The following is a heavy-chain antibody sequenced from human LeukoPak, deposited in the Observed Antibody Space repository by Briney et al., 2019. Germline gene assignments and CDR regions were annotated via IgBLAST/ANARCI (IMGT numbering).Heavy chain of an antibody. CDR1: GVSISSGDYY. D-gene: IGHD3-22*01. CDR3: ARPYYYDSRIDP. CDR2: TYYSGST. J-gene: IGHJ5*02. Sequence: SETLSLACTVSGVSISSGDYYWSWIRQPPGKGLEWIGYTYYSGSTYYNPSLKSRVTVSVDTSKNQFSLKLSSVTAADTAVYYCARPYYYDSRIDPWGQGTRVTVSS. V-gene: IGHV4-30-4*01.